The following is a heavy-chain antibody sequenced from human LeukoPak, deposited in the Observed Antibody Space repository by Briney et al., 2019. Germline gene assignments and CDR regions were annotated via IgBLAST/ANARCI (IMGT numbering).Heavy chain of an antibody. CDR1: GYTFTGYY. V-gene: IGHV1-69*13. D-gene: IGHD3-22*01. J-gene: IGHJ6*02. CDR3: ARGARYYDSSGPMDV. CDR2: IIPIFGTA. Sequence: GASVKVSCKASGYTFTGYYMHWVRQAPGQGLEWMGGIIPIFGTANYAQKFQGRVTITADESTSTAYMELSSLRSEDTAVYYCARGARYYDSSGPMDVWGQGTTVTVSS.